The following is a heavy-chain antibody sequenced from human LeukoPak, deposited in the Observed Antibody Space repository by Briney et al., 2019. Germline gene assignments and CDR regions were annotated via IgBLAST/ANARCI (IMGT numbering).Heavy chain of an antibody. J-gene: IGHJ6*03. D-gene: IGHD1-7*01. CDR2: IYYSGST. V-gene: IGHV4-39*07. Sequence: SETLSLTCTVSGGSISSSSYYWGWIRQPPGKGLEWIGSIYYSGSTYYNPSLKSRVTISVDTSKNQFSLKLSSVTAADTAVYYCARDQLELDYYYYYMDVWGKGTTVTVSS. CDR3: ARDQLELDYYYYYMDV. CDR1: GGSISSSSYY.